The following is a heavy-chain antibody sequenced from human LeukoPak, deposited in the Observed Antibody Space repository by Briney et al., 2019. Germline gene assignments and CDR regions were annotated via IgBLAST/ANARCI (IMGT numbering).Heavy chain of an antibody. CDR3: ARVLPEGVGSGGYYSPPYYFDY. Sequence: ASVKVSCKASGYTFTSYGISWVRQAPGQGLEWMGWISAYNGNTNYAQKLQGRVTMTTDTSTSTAYMELRSLRSDDTAVYYCARVLPEGVGSGGYYSPPYYFDYWGQGTLVTVSS. V-gene: IGHV1-18*01. D-gene: IGHD3-22*01. J-gene: IGHJ4*02. CDR1: GYTFTSYG. CDR2: ISAYNGNT.